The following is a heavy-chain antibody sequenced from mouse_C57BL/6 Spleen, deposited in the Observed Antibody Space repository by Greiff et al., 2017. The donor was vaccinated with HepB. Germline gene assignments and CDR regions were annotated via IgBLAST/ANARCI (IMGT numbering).Heavy chain of an antibody. D-gene: IGHD1-1*01. CDR2: ISSGSSTI. Sequence: DVKLVESGGGLVKPGGSLKLSCAASGFTFSDYGMHWVRQAPEKGLEWVAYISSGSSTIYYADTVKGRFTISRDNAKNTLFLQMTSLRSEDTAMYYCARGPSYYYGSSYYFDYWGQGTTLTVSS. CDR3: ARGPSYYYGSSYYFDY. CDR1: GFTFSDYG. V-gene: IGHV5-17*01. J-gene: IGHJ2*01.